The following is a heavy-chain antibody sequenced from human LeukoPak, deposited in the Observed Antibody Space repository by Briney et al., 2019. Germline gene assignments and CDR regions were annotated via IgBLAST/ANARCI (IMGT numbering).Heavy chain of an antibody. CDR1: GFTFSSYE. CDR3: ARVGDNWFDP. V-gene: IGHV3-48*03. D-gene: IGHD3-3*01. Sequence: GGSLRLSCAASGFTFSSYEMNWVRQAPGKGLEWVSYISSSGSTIYYADSVKGRFTISRDNAKNSLYLQMNSLRAEETAVYYCARVGDNWFDPWGQGTLVTVSS. CDR2: ISSSGSTI. J-gene: IGHJ5*02.